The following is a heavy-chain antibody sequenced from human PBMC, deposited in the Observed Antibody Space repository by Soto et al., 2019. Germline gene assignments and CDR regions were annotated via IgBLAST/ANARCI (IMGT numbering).Heavy chain of an antibody. CDR3: ARAPRPYYYDSSGYLDY. Sequence: SETLSHTCADSGGSISSGGYSWGWIRQPAGKGLEWIGYIYHSGSTYYNPSLKSRVTISVDRSKNQFSLKLSSVTAADTAVYYCARAPRPYYYDSSGYLDYWGQGTLVTVSS. CDR1: GGSISSGGYS. CDR2: IYHSGST. D-gene: IGHD3-22*01. V-gene: IGHV4-30-2*01. J-gene: IGHJ4*02.